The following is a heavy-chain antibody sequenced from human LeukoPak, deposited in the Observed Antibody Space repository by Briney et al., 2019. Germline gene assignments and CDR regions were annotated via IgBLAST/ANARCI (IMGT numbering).Heavy chain of an antibody. Sequence: SETLSLTCAVYGGSFSGYYWSWIRQPPGKGLEWIGEINHSGSTNYNPSLKSRITISVDTSKNQFSLKPSSVTAADTAVYYCARGRAAGTRFYYYGMDVWGQGTTVTVSS. D-gene: IGHD6-13*01. CDR1: GGSFSGYY. J-gene: IGHJ6*02. CDR2: INHSGST. CDR3: ARGRAAGTRFYYYGMDV. V-gene: IGHV4-34*01.